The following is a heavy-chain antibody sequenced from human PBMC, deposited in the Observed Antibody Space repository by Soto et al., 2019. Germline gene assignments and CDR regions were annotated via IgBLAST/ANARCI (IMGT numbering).Heavy chain of an antibody. CDR2: ISSSGSTI. D-gene: IGHD3-9*01. Sequence: GGSLRLSCEAAGFTFSSYEMNWVRQAPGKGLEWVSYISSSGSTIYYADSVKGRFTISRDNAKNSLYLQMNSMRAEDTAVYYCARSYPWDYDILTGYYRGWYDYWGKGTLVTVSS. CDR1: GFTFSSYE. V-gene: IGHV3-48*03. J-gene: IGHJ4*02. CDR3: ARSYPWDYDILTGYYRGWYDY.